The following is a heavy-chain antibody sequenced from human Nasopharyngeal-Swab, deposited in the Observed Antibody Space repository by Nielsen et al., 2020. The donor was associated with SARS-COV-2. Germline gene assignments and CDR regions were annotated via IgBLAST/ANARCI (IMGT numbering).Heavy chain of an antibody. CDR2: INYYGTT. V-gene: IGHV4-34*01. Sequence: SETLSLTCALYGVPFSVHHWSWIRRPPGKGLEWIGEINYYGTTNYSPSLKSRVTISIDTSKNQFSLALRSVTAADTGLYYCARGNYFGSGTFHRTYGMDVWGQGTSVTVSS. J-gene: IGHJ6*02. D-gene: IGHD3-10*01. CDR1: GVPFSVHH. CDR3: ARGNYFGSGTFHRTYGMDV.